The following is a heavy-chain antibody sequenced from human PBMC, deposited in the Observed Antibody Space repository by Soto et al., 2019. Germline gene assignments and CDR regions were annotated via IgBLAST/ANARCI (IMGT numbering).Heavy chain of an antibody. CDR1: GFVYNTYA. D-gene: IGHD1-1*01. CDR2: IWNDGSKK. CDR3: VRGIPFQYSNNWLHWYFDL. Sequence: PGGSLRLSCAASGFVYNTYAMHWVRLSPGKGMEWVALIWNDGSKKYYVDSVKGRFTISRDNSQNTLSLQMDSLRGEDTAVYFCVRGIPFQYSNNWLHWYFDLWGRGTQVTVS. J-gene: IGHJ2*01. V-gene: IGHV3-33*01.